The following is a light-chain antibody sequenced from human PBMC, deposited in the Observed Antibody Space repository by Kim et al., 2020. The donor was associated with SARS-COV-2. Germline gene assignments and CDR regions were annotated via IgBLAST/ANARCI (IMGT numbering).Light chain of an antibody. CDR3: QVWESSTDHVI. CDR2: DDS. V-gene: IGLV3-21*03. Sequence: PGKTATVTCGGDNIGSYTVHWYQQKPGQAPLLVGFDDSDRPSGIPDRFSGSNSGNTATLTISRVEAGDEADYYCQVWESSTDHVIFGGGTQLTVL. CDR1: NIGSYT. J-gene: IGLJ2*01.